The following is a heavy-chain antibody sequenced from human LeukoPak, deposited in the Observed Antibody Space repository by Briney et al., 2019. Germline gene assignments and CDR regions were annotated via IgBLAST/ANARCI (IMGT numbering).Heavy chain of an antibody. D-gene: IGHD5-24*01. CDR2: ITNNSDSI. CDR1: GFTFDDYA. V-gene: IGHV3-9*01. Sequence: SLRLSCAASGFTFDDYATHWVRHAPGEGLEWVSSITNNSDSIDYADSVKSRFTISRDNAKSSLYLQINSLRAEDAALYYCAKGSGIGRWLPLDYWGQGTLVTASS. CDR3: AKGSGIGRWLPLDY. J-gene: IGHJ4*02.